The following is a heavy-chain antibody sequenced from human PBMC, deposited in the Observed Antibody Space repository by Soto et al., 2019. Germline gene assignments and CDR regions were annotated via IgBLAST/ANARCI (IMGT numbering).Heavy chain of an antibody. CDR2: IWSDGSNK. V-gene: IGHV3-33*01. D-gene: IGHD3-3*01. CDR3: AREFWSGPFDY. J-gene: IGHJ4*02. Sequence: QVQLVESGGGVVQPGRSLRLSCAASGFTFSSYGLHWVRQAPGKGLEWVAVIWSDGSNKYYADSVKGRFTISRDNSQNTLYLQMNSLRAEGTAVYYCAREFWSGPFDYWGQGTLVTVSS. CDR1: GFTFSSYG.